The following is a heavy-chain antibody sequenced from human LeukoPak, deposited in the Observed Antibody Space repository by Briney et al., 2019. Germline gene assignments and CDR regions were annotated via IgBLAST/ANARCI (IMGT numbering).Heavy chain of an antibody. D-gene: IGHD6-13*01. V-gene: IGHV4-38-2*02. J-gene: IGHJ6*03. Sequence: SETLSFTCTVSGYSISSGYYWGWIRQPPGKGLEWIGSIYHSGSTYYNPSLKSRVTISVDTSKNQFSLKLSSVTAADTAVYYCARADYSSTWSHDYYYMDVWGKGTTVTVSS. CDR3: ARADYSSTWSHDYYYMDV. CDR2: IYHSGST. CDR1: GYSISSGYY.